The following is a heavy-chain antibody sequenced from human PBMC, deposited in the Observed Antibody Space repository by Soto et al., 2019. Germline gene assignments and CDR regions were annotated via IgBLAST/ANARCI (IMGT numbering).Heavy chain of an antibody. J-gene: IGHJ4*02. V-gene: IGHV1-18*01. CDR2: ISAYNGNT. Sequence: QVQLVQSGAEVKKPGASVKVSCKASGYTFTSYGISWVRQAPGQGLEWMGWISAYNGNTNYAQKLQGRVTMTTDTSTSTAYMELRSLRSDDTAVDYCARGGEGYTYYDILTGYSDPYYFDSWGQGSLVTVAS. CDR1: GYTFTSYG. D-gene: IGHD3-9*01. CDR3: ARGGEGYTYYDILTGYSDPYYFDS.